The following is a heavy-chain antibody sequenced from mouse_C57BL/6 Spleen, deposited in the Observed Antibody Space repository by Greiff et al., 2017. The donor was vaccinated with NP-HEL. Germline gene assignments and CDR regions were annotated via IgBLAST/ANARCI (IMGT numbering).Heavy chain of an antibody. Sequence: EVKLVESGGDLVKPGGSLKLSCAASGFTFSSYGMSWVRQTPDKRLEWVATISSGGSYTYYPDSVKGRFTISRDNAKNTLYLQMSSLKSEDTAMYYCARQGVYYDYENWYFDVWGTGTTVTVSS. CDR2: ISSGGSYT. J-gene: IGHJ1*03. D-gene: IGHD2-4*01. CDR3: ARQGVYYDYENWYFDV. V-gene: IGHV5-6*01. CDR1: GFTFSSYG.